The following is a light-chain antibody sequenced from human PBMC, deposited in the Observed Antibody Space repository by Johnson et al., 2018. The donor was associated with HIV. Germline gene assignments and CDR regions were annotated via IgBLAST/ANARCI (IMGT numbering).Light chain of an antibody. V-gene: IGLV1-51*02. CDR1: SSNIGNNY. CDR3: GTWDSSLSAGGV. Sequence: HSVLTQPPSVSAAPGQKVTISCSGSSSNIGNNYVSWFQHLPGTAPKLLIYENNKRPSGIPDRFSGSKSGTSATLGITGLLTGDEADYYCGTWDSSLSAGGVFGTGTKVTVL. CDR2: ENN. J-gene: IGLJ1*01.